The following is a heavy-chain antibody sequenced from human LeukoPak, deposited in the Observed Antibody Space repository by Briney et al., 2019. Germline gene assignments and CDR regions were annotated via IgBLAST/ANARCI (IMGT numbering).Heavy chain of an antibody. Sequence: GGSLRLSCAASGFTFSNAWMSWVRQAPGKGLEWVGRIKSKTDGGTTDYAAPVKGRFTISRDDSKYTLYLQMNSLKTEDTAVYYCTTVGYDESSGYWYYFDYWGQGTLVTVSS. V-gene: IGHV3-15*01. CDR2: IKSKTDGGTT. D-gene: IGHD3-22*01. CDR1: GFTFSNAW. CDR3: TTVGYDESSGYWYYFDY. J-gene: IGHJ4*02.